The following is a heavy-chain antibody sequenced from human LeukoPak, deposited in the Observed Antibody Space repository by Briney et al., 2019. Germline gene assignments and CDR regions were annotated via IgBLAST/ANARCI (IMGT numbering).Heavy chain of an antibody. CDR1: GFTFSSYW. J-gene: IGHJ4*02. CDR3: ARGTRGSGWYGYQDY. V-gene: IGHV3-7*01. D-gene: IGHD6-19*01. CDR2: IKQDGSEK. Sequence: PGGSLRLSCAASGFTFSSYWMSWVRQAPGKGLEWVANIKQDGSEKYYVDSVKGRFTISRDNAKNSLYLQMNRLRAEDTAVYYCARGTRGSGWYGYQDYWGQGTLVTVSS.